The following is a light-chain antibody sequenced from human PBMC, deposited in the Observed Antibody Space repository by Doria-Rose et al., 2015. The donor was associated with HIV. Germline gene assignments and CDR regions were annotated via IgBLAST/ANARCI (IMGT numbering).Light chain of an antibody. Sequence: VLTQPPSASVAPGQTARITCGGHNIGSRHVHWYQQRPGPAPVLVVYDDDARSSGISGRFSGSNSGNTATLTISWVEAGDEADYYCQVSDSGREWGVFGSGTKVTVL. J-gene: IGLJ1*01. CDR1: NIGSRH. CDR2: DDD. V-gene: IGLV3-21*02. CDR3: QVSDSGREWGV.